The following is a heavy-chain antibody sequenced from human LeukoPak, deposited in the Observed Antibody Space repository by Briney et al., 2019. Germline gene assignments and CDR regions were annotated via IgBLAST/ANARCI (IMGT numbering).Heavy chain of an antibody. CDR3: ARRSYYDLDYFDY. D-gene: IGHD1-26*01. J-gene: IGHJ4*02. V-gene: IGHV3-23*01. Sequence: GGSLRLSCAASGFTFSSYAMSWVRQAPGKGLEWVSGISGSGGGTYYADSVKGRFTISRDNSKNTLYLQMNSLRAEGTAVYYCARRSYYDLDYFDYWGQGTLVTVSS. CDR1: GFTFSSYA. CDR2: ISGSGGGT.